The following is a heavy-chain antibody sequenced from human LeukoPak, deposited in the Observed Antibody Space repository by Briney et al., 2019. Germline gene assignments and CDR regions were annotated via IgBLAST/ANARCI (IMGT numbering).Heavy chain of an antibody. CDR1: GGSISSGGYY. CDR3: ARDCRLYSSSRHYYYYGMDV. Sequence: TSETLSLTCTVSGGSISSGGYYWSWIRQHPGKGLEWIGYIYYSGSTYYNPSLKSRVTISVDTSKNQFSLKLSSVTAADTAVYYCARDCRLYSSSRHYYYYGMDVWGQGTTVTVSS. D-gene: IGHD6-6*01. V-gene: IGHV4-31*03. CDR2: IYYSGST. J-gene: IGHJ6*02.